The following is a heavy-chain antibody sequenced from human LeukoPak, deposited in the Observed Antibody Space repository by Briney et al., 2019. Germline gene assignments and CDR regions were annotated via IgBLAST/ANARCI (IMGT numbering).Heavy chain of an antibody. Sequence: ASVKVSCKASGYTFTSYDINWVRQATGQGLEWRGWMNPNSGNTGYAQKFQGRVTLTRSTSMSTAYMELSSLRSEDTAVYYCTRGHYYDSSGHYYLAPFDYWGQGTLVTVSS. CDR2: MNPNSGNT. CDR3: TRGHYYDSSGHYYLAPFDY. V-gene: IGHV1-8*01. J-gene: IGHJ4*02. CDR1: GYTFTSYD. D-gene: IGHD3-22*01.